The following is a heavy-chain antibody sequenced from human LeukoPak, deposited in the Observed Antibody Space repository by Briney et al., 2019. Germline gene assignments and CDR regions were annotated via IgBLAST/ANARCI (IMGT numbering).Heavy chain of an antibody. V-gene: IGHV5-51*01. Sequence: GESLKISCKGFGYSFTSYWIGWVRQMPGKGLEWMGMIDPNDSDTRYSPSSEGHVTFSADKSTSAVFMQWSSLEASDTAMYYCVRSRRTNTGDPDWGQYWGQGTLVTVSS. CDR2: IDPNDSDT. J-gene: IGHJ1*01. D-gene: IGHD2-21*02. CDR3: VRSRRTNTGDPDWGQY. CDR1: GYSFTSYW.